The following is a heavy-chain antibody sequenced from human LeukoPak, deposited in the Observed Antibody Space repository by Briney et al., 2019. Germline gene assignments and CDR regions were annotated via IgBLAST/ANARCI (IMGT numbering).Heavy chain of an antibody. Sequence: PGGSLRLSCAASGFTFSAYAMSWVRQAPGKGLEWVSGIGVSGRTTDYADSVKGRFSISRDNSKNTLSLQMNSLRADDSAVYYCAKDQYYYGSGSYSDYWGQGILVTVSA. CDR1: GFTFSAYA. V-gene: IGHV3-23*01. CDR3: AKDQYYYGSGSYSDY. D-gene: IGHD3-10*01. CDR2: IGVSGRTT. J-gene: IGHJ4*02.